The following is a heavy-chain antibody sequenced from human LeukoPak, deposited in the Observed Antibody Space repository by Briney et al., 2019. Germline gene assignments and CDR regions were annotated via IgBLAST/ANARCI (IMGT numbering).Heavy chain of an antibody. D-gene: IGHD1-7*01. CDR1: GGSISSSSYY. CDR2: IYYSGST. V-gene: IGHV4-39*07. J-gene: IGHJ5*02. CDR3: ARLELSLFRFDP. Sequence: SETLSLTCTVSGGSISSSSYYWGWIRQPPGKGLEWIGSIYYSGSTYYNPSLKSRVTISVDTSKNQFSLKLSSVTAADTAVYYCARLELSLFRFDPWGQGTLVTVSS.